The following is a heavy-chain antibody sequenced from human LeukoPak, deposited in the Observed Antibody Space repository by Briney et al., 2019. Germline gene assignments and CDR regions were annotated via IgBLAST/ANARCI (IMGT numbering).Heavy chain of an antibody. CDR2: ISYDGSNK. CDR1: GFTFSSYA. V-gene: IGHV3-30*04. CDR3: ARASPREYYFDY. J-gene: IGHJ4*02. Sequence: PGRSLRLSCTASGFTFSSYAMHRVRQAPGKGLEWVAVISYDGSNKYYADSVKGRFTISRDNSKNTLYLQMNSLRAEDTAVYYCARASPREYYFDYWGQGTLVTVSS.